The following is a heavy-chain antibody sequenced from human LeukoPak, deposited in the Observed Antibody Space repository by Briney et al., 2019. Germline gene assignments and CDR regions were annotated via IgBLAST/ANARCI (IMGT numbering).Heavy chain of an antibody. D-gene: IGHD2-2*01. CDR2: IGSTSPYK. V-gene: IGHV3-21*01. Sequence: PGGSLRLSCAASGFTFSSFSMNWVRQVPGKGLEWVSSIGSTSPYKYYADSVKGRFTISRDNSKNTLYLQMNSLRTEDTAVYYCAKDRGRSYCSSTRCYTYGMDVWGQGTTVTVAS. CDR3: AKDRGRSYCSSTRCYTYGMDV. J-gene: IGHJ6*02. CDR1: GFTFSSFS.